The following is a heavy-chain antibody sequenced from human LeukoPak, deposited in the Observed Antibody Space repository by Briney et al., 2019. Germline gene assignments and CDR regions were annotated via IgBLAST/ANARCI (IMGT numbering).Heavy chain of an antibody. CDR3: AREVRVAAADGGNWFDP. V-gene: IGHV1-69*05. Sequence: SVTVSFKASGGTFSSYAISWVRQAPGPGLEWMGGIIPIFGTANYAQKFQGRIKITTDETKSTDNIELSSLRSEDTAVYYCAREVRVAAADGGNWFDPWGQGTLVTVSS. D-gene: IGHD6-13*01. CDR2: IIPIFGTA. J-gene: IGHJ5*02. CDR1: GGTFSSYA.